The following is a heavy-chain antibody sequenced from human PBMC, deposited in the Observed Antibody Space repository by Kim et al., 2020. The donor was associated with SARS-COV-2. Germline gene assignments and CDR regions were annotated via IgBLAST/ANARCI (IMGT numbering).Heavy chain of an antibody. CDR3: ARPTYYYDSSGYTGWHFQH. J-gene: IGHJ1*01. D-gene: IGHD3-22*01. CDR2: IYYSGST. CDR1: GGSISSSSYY. Sequence: SETLSLTCTVSGGSISSSSYYWGWIRQPPGKGLEWIGSIYYSGSTYYNPSLKSRVTISVDTSKNQFSLKLSSVTAADTAVYYCARPTYYYDSSGYTGWHFQHWGQGTLVTVSS. V-gene: IGHV4-39*01.